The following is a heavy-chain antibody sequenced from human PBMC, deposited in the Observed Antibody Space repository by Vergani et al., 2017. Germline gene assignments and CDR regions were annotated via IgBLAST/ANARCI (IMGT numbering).Heavy chain of an antibody. Sequence: QVQLVQSGAEVKRPGASVKVSCKASGYTFTAYYMHWMRQAPGQGLEWMGWINPNSGGTYYAQKFQGRVTMTRDTSISTAYMELSRLTSDDTAVYYCSSGDTIYCSSSSCYGYFDYWGQGTLVTVSP. V-gene: IGHV1-2*02. CDR2: INPNSGGT. CDR3: SSGDTIYCSSSSCYGYFDY. CDR1: GYTFTAYY. J-gene: IGHJ4*02. D-gene: IGHD2-2*01.